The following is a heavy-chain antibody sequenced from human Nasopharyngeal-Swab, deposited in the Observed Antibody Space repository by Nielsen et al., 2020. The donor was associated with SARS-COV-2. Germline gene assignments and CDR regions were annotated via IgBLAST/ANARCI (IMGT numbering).Heavy chain of an antibody. CDR3: AKYYGDYPYYYYYMDV. CDR2: ISGSGGST. J-gene: IGHJ6*03. D-gene: IGHD4-17*01. CDR1: GFTFSSYA. V-gene: IGHV3-23*01. Sequence: GASLQISCAASGFTFSSYAMSWVRQAPGKGLEWVSAISGSGGSTYYADSVKGRFTISRDNSKNTLYLQMNSLRAEDTAVYYCAKYYGDYPYYYYYMDVWGKGTTVTVSS.